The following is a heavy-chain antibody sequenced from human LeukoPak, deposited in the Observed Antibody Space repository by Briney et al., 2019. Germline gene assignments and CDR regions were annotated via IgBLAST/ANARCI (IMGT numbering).Heavy chain of an antibody. Sequence: ASVKVSCKASAYTFTSYDINWVRQATGQGLERVGWMNPNSGNTGYAQKFQGRVTMTRNTSISTAYMELSSLRSEDTAVYYCARGRITFGGVIVIQYFDYWGQGTLVTVSS. CDR3: ARGRITFGGVIVIQYFDY. CDR1: AYTFTSYD. D-gene: IGHD3-16*02. J-gene: IGHJ4*02. CDR2: MNPNSGNT. V-gene: IGHV1-8*01.